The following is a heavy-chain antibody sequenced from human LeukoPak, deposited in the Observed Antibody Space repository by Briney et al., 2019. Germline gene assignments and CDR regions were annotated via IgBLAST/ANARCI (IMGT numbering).Heavy chain of an antibody. V-gene: IGHV4-61*01. CDR1: GGSVSSGSYY. D-gene: IGHD4-17*01. Sequence: SETLSLTCTVSGGSVSSGSYYWSWIRQPPGKGLEWIGYIYYSGSTNYNPSLKSRVTISVDTSKNQFSLKLSSVTAADTAVYYCARATVTNWFDPWGQGTLVTVSS. CDR2: IYYSGST. J-gene: IGHJ5*02. CDR3: ARATVTNWFDP.